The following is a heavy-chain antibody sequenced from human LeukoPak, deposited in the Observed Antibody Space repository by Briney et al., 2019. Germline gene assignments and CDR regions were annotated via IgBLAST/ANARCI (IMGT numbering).Heavy chain of an antibody. CDR3: ARDEWTLEMATTIDY. CDR1: GFTFSDAW. D-gene: IGHD5-24*01. J-gene: IGHJ4*02. V-gene: IGHV3-7*01. CDR2: IKQDGSEK. Sequence: GGSLRLSCAASGFTFSDAWMSWVRQAPGKGLEWVANIKQDGSEKYYVDSVKGRFTISRDNAKNSLYLQMNSLRAEDTAVYYCARDEWTLEMATTIDYWGQGTLVTVSS.